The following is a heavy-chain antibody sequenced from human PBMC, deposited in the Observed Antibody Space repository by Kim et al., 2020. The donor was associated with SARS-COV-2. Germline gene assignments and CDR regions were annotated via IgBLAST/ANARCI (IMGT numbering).Heavy chain of an antibody. D-gene: IGHD3-16*01. CDR2: ISPDGRDT. Sequence: GGSLRLSCRASGVIISHDWMHWVRQAPGKGLVWVSHISPDGRDTNSADSVKGRFSISRDDAENTLHLQMNSLRADDTGVYYCARGGQGGMAVWGQGTTVTVSS. V-gene: IGHV3-74*01. CDR3: ARGGQGGMAV. J-gene: IGHJ6*02. CDR1: GVIISHDW.